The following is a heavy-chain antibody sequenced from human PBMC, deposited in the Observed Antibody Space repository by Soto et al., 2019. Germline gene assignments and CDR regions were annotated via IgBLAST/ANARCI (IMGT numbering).Heavy chain of an antibody. Sequence: GGALRLSCVASVFSIITHALTWVRQAPGKGLEWVSSFSGRSGDTYYAASVKGRFTISGDSSKNTVILQMNNLRADDTALYYCARDSSAWPNYFDSWGQGIQVTVSS. V-gene: IGHV3-23*01. CDR3: ARDSSAWPNYFDS. CDR2: FSGRSGDT. CDR1: VFSIITHA. J-gene: IGHJ4*02. D-gene: IGHD6-19*01.